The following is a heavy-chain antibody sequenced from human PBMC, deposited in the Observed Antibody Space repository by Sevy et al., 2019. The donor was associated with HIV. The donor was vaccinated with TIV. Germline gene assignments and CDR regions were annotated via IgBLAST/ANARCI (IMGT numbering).Heavy chain of an antibody. V-gene: IGHV4-39*01. J-gene: IGHJ5*02. CDR2: IYYGGST. CDR3: ARGFFYYGSGTYSKSHWFDP. D-gene: IGHD3-10*01. CDR1: GDTISISSTSYY. Sequence: SETLSLTCTVSGDTISISSTSYYWGWIRQPPGKGLEWIGSIYYGGSTSYNPSLKSRVTFSVDTSKNQFSLKLSSVTAADTAVYYCARGFFYYGSGTYSKSHWFDPWGQGTLVTVSS.